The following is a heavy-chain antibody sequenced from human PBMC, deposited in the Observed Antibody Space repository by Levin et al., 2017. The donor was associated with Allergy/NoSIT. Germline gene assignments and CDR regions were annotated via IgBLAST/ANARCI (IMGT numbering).Heavy chain of an antibody. V-gene: IGHV3-30*04. CDR2: ISYDGSNK. CDR1: GFTFSSYA. Sequence: SGGSLRLSCAASGFTFSSYAMHWVRQAPGKGLEWVAVISYDGSNKYYADSVKGRFTISRDNSKNTLYLQMNSLRAEDTAVYYCARDEYAAARVWVDYWGQGTLVTVSS. D-gene: IGHD6-6*01. J-gene: IGHJ4*02. CDR3: ARDEYAAARVWVDY.